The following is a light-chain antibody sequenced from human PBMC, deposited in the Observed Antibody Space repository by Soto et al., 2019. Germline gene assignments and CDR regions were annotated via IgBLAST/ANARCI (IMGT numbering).Light chain of an antibody. J-gene: IGLJ1*01. CDR1: SSDIGNYDI. CDR3: CSYAGFSEV. Sequence: QSALTQPASVSGSPGQSITISCTGTSSDIGNYDIVSWYQQHPGKAPKLMIYDVSKRPSGVSNRFAGSKSGNTASLTISGLQAEDEADYYCCSYAGFSEVFGTGTKLTV. V-gene: IGLV2-23*02. CDR2: DVS.